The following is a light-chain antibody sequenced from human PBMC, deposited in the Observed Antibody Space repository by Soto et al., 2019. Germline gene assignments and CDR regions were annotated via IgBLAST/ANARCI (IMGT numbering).Light chain of an antibody. CDR3: QQYDSSPIT. J-gene: IGKJ1*01. V-gene: IGKV3-20*01. Sequence: EIVLTQSPGTLSLSPGXRATLSCRASQSVSSSYLAWYQQKPGQAPSLLIYGASRRATGIPDRFSGSGSGTDFTLTISRLEPEDFAVYYCQQYDSSPITFRQGTKVDIK. CDR2: GAS. CDR1: QSVSSSY.